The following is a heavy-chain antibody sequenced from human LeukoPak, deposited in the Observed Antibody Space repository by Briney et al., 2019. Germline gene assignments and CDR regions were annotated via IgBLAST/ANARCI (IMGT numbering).Heavy chain of an antibody. V-gene: IGHV3-7*03. Sequence: GGSLRLSCAASGFNFNTYWMSWVRQAPGKGLEWVANIKQDGSEKFYVDSMKGRFTISRDNSKNTLYLQMNSLRAEDTAVYYCAKVPKLRGSSGYYGYFDYWGQGTLVTVSS. CDR3: AKVPKLRGSSGYYGYFDY. J-gene: IGHJ4*02. CDR1: GFNFNTYW. D-gene: IGHD3-22*01. CDR2: IKQDGSEK.